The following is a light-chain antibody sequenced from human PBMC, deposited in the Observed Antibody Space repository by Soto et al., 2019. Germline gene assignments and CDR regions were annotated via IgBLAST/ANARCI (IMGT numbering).Light chain of an antibody. V-gene: IGKV4-1*01. CDR1: QRVLYSSNNKNS. CDR3: QQYSSWPSWT. Sequence: DIMLTPSPESLPVSLGERATINCKSSQRVLYSSNNKNSVAWYQQKPGQPPQLIIYGASTRESGVPDRFSGSESGTEFTLTISSLQSEDFAVYYCQQYSSWPSWTFGQGTKVDIK. J-gene: IGKJ1*01. CDR2: GAS.